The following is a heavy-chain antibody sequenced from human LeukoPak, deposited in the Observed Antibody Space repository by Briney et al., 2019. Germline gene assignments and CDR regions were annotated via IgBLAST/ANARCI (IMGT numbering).Heavy chain of an antibody. V-gene: IGHV1-69*13. CDR3: ARVGTTVTSRGYYYYGMDV. CDR1: GGTFSSYA. J-gene: IGHJ6*02. CDR2: IIPIFGTA. D-gene: IGHD4-17*01. Sequence: GASVKVSRKASGGTFSSYAISWVRQAPGQGLEWMGGIIPIFGTANYAQKFQGRVTITADESTSTAYMELSSLRSEDTAVYYCARVGTTVTSRGYYYYGMDVWGQGTTVTVSS.